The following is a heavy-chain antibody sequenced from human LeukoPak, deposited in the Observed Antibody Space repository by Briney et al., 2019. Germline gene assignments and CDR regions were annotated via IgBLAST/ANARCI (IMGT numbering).Heavy chain of an antibody. D-gene: IGHD5-12*01. CDR1: GFTFSKFA. CDR3: VKDRVATNSGFYDY. Sequence: GGSLRLSCAASGFTFSKFAMSWVRQAPGKGLEWVSGISASGDSTLYANSVKGRVTISRDNSKNTLYLQMSSMRVEDTAVYYCVKDRVATNSGFYDYWGQGTLVTVSS. J-gene: IGHJ4*02. CDR2: ISASGDST. V-gene: IGHV3-23*01.